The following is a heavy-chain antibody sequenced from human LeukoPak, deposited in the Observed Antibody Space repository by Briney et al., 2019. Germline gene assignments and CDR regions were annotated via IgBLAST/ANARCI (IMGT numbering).Heavy chain of an antibody. V-gene: IGHV3-53*01. J-gene: IGHJ4*02. CDR2: TYSGGST. CDR3: AKDPWGELRGVGYFDY. Sequence: GGSLRLSCAASGFTVSNNYMSWVRQAPGKGLEWVSVTYSGGSTYYADSVKGRFTISRDNSKNTLYLQMNSLRAEDTAVYYCAKDPWGELRGVGYFDYWGQGTLVTVSS. CDR1: GFTVSNNY. D-gene: IGHD1-26*01.